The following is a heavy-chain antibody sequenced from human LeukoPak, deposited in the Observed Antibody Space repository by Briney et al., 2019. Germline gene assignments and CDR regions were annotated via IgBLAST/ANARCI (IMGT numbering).Heavy chain of an antibody. V-gene: IGHV3-23*01. Sequence: PGGSLRLSCAVSGITLSNYGMSWVRQAPGKGLEWVAGISGSGGTTIYADSVKGRFTISRDNPKNTLYLQMNSLRAEDTAFYFCAKRGVVIRVFLVGFHKEACHFESWGQGALVTVSS. CDR2: ISGSGGTT. CDR3: AKRGVVIRVFLVGFHKEACHFES. CDR1: GITLSNYG. D-gene: IGHD3/OR15-3a*01. J-gene: IGHJ4*02.